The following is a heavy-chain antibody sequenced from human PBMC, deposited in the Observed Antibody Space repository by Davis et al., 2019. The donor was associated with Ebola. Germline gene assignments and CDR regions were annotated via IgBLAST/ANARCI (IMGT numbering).Heavy chain of an antibody. J-gene: IGHJ5*02. CDR2: ISNDGSNR. D-gene: IGHD4-17*01. CDR3: AIDADFGEYGWFDP. V-gene: IGHV3-30*01. CDR1: EFTFRDFS. Sequence: GESLKISCVASEFTFRDFSINWVRQAPGKGLEWVAIISNDGSNRFYADSVKGRFTISRDNSKKTVYLQMNSLTPEDTASYYCAIDADFGEYGWFDPWGQGTLVIVSS.